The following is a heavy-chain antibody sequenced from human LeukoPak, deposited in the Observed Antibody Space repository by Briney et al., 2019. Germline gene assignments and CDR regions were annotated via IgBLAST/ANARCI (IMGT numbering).Heavy chain of an antibody. D-gene: IGHD3-22*01. CDR1: GGSFSGYY. V-gene: IGHV4-34*01. CDR3: ARQNYYDSSGYVDY. Sequence: SETLSLTCAVYGGSFSGYYWSWIRQPPGKGLEWIGEINHSGSTNYNPSLKSRVTISVDTSKNQFSLKLSSVTAADTAVYYCARQNYYDSSGYVDYWGQGTLVTVSS. J-gene: IGHJ4*02. CDR2: INHSGST.